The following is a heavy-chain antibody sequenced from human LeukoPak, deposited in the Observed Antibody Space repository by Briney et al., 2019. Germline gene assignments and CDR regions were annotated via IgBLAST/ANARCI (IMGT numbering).Heavy chain of an antibody. CDR2: ISYDGSNK. CDR1: GFTFSSYA. J-gene: IGHJ5*02. D-gene: IGHD3-10*01. V-gene: IGHV3-30*04. CDR3: ARALGVDWFDP. Sequence: PGRSLRLSCAASGFTFSSYAMHWVRQAPGKGLEWVAVISYDGSNKYYADSEKGQFTISRDNSKNTLYLQMNSLRAEDTAVYYCARALGVDWFDPWGQGTLVTGSS.